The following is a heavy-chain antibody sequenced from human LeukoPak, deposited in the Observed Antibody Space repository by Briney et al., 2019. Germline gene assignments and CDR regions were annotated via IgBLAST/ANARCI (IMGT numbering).Heavy chain of an antibody. J-gene: IGHJ4*02. CDR2: ISWNSGSI. V-gene: IGHV3-9*01. Sequence: GRSLRLSCAASGFTFDDYAMHWVRQAPGKGLEWVSGISWNSGSIGYADSVKGRFTISRDNSKNSLYLQMNSLRTEDTALYYCAKDFELWLPLYYFDYWGQGTLVTVSS. D-gene: IGHD5-18*01. CDR3: AKDFELWLPLYYFDY. CDR1: GFTFDDYA.